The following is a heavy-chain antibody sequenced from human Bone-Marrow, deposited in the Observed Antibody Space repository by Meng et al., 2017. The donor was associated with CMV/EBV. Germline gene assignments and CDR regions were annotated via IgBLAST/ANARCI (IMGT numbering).Heavy chain of an antibody. D-gene: IGHD3-10*01. CDR3: ARDLIISERRRYYYGSGLPDV. CDR2: ISSSSSYI. V-gene: IGHV3-21*01. CDR1: GYSISSGYY. J-gene: IGHJ6*02. Sequence: ETLSLTCTVSGYSISSGYYWGWIRQPPGKGLEWVSSISSSSSYIYYADSVKGRFTISRDNAKNSLYLQMNSLRAEDTAVYYCARDLIISERRRYYYGSGLPDVWGQGTTVTVSS.